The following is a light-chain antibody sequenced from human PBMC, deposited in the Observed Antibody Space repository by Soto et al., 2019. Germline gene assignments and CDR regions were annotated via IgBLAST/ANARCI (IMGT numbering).Light chain of an antibody. CDR2: EGT. CDR3: CSYAGSSTLV. J-gene: IGLJ3*02. Sequence: QSVLTQPASVSGSPGQSITISCTGTSSDVGSYNLVSWYQQHPGKGPKLIIYEGTKRPSGVSNRFSGSKSGNTASLTISGLQAEDEADYHCCSYAGSSTLVFGGGTKLTVL. V-gene: IGLV2-23*01. CDR1: SSDVGSYNL.